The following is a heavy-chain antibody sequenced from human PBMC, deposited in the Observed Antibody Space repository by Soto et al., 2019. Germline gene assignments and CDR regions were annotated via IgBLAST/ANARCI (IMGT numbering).Heavy chain of an antibody. Sequence: EVQLLESGGGLVQPGGSLRLSCAASGFTFSSDAMNWVRQAPGKGLEWVSDISGSGGITYYADSVKARFTISRDNSKNTLYLQMNSLRAEDTAVYYCAKSAMVRGGGWFDPWCQGTLVTVSS. CDR2: ISGSGGIT. J-gene: IGHJ5*02. V-gene: IGHV3-23*01. D-gene: IGHD3-10*01. CDR1: GFTFSSDA. CDR3: AKSAMVRGGGWFDP.